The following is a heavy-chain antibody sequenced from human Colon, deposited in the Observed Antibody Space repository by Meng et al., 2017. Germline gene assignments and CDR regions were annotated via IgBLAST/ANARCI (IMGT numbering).Heavy chain of an antibody. CDR1: GDSVFSNSAA. CDR3: ARDWGDVRGGFDF. D-gene: IGHD3-10*02. CDR2: TYYRSKYYN. J-gene: IGHJ4*02. V-gene: IGHV6-1*01. Sequence: QVQLQQSGPGLVKPSQTLLLSCAISGDSVFSNSAAWNWIRQSPSRGLEWLGRTYYRSKYYNDYALSVKSRITINPDTSKNQFSLQLNSVTPEDTAIYYCARDWGDVRGGFDFWGQGTLVTVSS.